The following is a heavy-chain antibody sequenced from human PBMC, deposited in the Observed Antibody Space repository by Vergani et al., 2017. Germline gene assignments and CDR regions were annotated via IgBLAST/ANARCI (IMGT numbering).Heavy chain of an antibody. CDR1: GFTFSSYA. CDR3: AKQLPSSERYGSIIPPYYFDY. Sequence: EVQLLESGGGLVQPGGSLRLSCAASGFTFSSYAMSWVRQAPGKGLEWVSAISGSGGSTYYADSVKGRFTISRDNSKNTLYLQMNSLRAEDTAVYYCAKQLPSSERYGSIIPPYYFDYWGQGTLVTVSS. D-gene: IGHD6-6*01. J-gene: IGHJ4*02. V-gene: IGHV3-23*01. CDR2: ISGSGGST.